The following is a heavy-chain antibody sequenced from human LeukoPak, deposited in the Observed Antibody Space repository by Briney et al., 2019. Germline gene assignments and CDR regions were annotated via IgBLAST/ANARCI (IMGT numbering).Heavy chain of an antibody. V-gene: IGHV4-59*12. CDR2: IYYSGST. CDR3: AREDSRTYYYDSSGFGFFDY. D-gene: IGHD3-22*01. J-gene: IGHJ4*02. CDR1: GESISGFY. Sequence: SETLSLTCTVSGESISGFYWTWIRQPPGKGLEWIGYIYYSGSTNYNPSLKSRVTISVDTSKNQFSLKLSSVTAADTAVYYCAREDSRTYYYDSSGFGFFDYWGQGTLVTVSS.